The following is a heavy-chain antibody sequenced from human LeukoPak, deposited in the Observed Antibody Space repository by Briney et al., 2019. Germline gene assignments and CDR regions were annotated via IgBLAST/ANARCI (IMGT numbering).Heavy chain of an antibody. Sequence: LPGGSLRLSCAASGFTFSSYGMHWVRQAPGKGLEWVAVISYDGSNKYYADSVKGRFTISRDNSKNTLYLQMNSLRAEDTAVYYCAKSMEYYYDSSAWDPFDIWGQGTMVTVSS. J-gene: IGHJ3*02. CDR1: GFTFSSYG. D-gene: IGHD3-22*01. CDR2: ISYDGSNK. CDR3: AKSMEYYYDSSAWDPFDI. V-gene: IGHV3-30*18.